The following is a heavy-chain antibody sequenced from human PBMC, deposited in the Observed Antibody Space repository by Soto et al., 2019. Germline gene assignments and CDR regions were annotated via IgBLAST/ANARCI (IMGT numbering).Heavy chain of an antibody. J-gene: IGHJ6*02. CDR3: ARRRSINAGMDV. CDR2: IYPGDSDT. CDR1: GYSFTSYW. D-gene: IGHD2-21*01. Sequence: GESLKISFKGSGYSFTSYWISWVRQMPGKGLESMGIIYPGDSDTRYSPSFQGHVTISADEYTNAAYLQWSRLKPSDTAIYYCARRRSINAGMDVWGQGTTVTESS. V-gene: IGHV5-51*01.